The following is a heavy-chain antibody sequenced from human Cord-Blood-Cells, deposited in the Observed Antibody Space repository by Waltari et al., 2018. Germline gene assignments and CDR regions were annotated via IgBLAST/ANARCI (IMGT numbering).Heavy chain of an antibody. CDR3: ASGDGEFFDL. J-gene: IGHJ2*01. Sequence: QVQLQESGPGLVKPSETLSLTCAVSGYSITSGYYWGWIRQPPGKGLEWIGSIYHSGSTYYNPSLKSRVTISVDTSKNQFSLKLSSVTAADTAVYYCASGDGEFFDLWGRGTLVTVSS. CDR2: IYHSGST. CDR1: GYSITSGYY. D-gene: IGHD3-10*01. V-gene: IGHV4-38-2*01.